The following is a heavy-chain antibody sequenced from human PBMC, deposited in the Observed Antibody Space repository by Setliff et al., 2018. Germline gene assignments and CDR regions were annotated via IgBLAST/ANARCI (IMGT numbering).Heavy chain of an antibody. J-gene: IGHJ4*02. D-gene: IGHD2-8*01. V-gene: IGHV1-18*01. CDR3: SRLVRYCSKTTCQTASGAEV. CDR2: ISVYTGNT. CDR1: GYTFSHSG. Sequence: ASVKVSCKASGYTFSHSGITWVRQAPGQGLEWMGWISVYTGNTNYAQKLQGRVTMTTDATTNTAYMELRGLSSDDTAVYYCSRLVRYCSKTTCQTASGAEVWGQGTLVTVSS.